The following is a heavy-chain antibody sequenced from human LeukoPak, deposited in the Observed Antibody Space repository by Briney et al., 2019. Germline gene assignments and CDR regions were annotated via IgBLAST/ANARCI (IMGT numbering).Heavy chain of an antibody. CDR3: ARASSWYTFDY. V-gene: IGHV4-30-2*01. D-gene: IGHD6-13*01. J-gene: IGHJ4*02. Sequence: SSETLSLTCTVSGGSISSGGYYWSWIRQPPGKGLEWIGYIYHSGSTYYNPSLKSRLTISVDRSKNQFSLKLSSVTAADTAVYYCARASSWYTFDYWGQGTLVTVSS. CDR2: IYHSGST. CDR1: GGSISSGGYY.